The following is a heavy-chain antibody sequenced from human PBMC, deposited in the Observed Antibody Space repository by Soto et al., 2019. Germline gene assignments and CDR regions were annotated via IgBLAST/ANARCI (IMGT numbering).Heavy chain of an antibody. CDR3: ARATTVTTVPDY. Sequence: GGSLRLSCAASGFTFSSYGMHWVRQAPGKGLEWVAVIWYDGSNKYYADSVKGRFTISRDNSKNTLYLQMNSLRAEDTAVYYCARATTVTTVPDYWGQGTLVTVS. D-gene: IGHD4-17*01. CDR2: IWYDGSNK. J-gene: IGHJ4*02. V-gene: IGHV3-33*01. CDR1: GFTFSSYG.